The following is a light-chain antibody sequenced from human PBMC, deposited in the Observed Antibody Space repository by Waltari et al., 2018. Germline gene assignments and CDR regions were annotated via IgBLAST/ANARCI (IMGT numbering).Light chain of an antibody. V-gene: IGKV2-28*01. J-gene: IGKJ1*01. CDR1: ERLLRSNGYNY. CDR3: MQRLEVPRT. Sequence: DIVMTQSPLSMSVPPGEPAAISCRASERLLRSNGYNYLDWYVQKPGHSPQLLMYLGSIRASGVPDRFSGGGSDTDFTLKISKVEPEDVGVYYCMQRLEVPRTFGQGTKVEVK. CDR2: LGS.